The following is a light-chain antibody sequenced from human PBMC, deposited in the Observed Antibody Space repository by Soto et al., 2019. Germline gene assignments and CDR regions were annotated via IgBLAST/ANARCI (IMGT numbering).Light chain of an antibody. V-gene: IGKV3-15*01. CDR2: GAS. CDR3: QQYNNWPPVFS. Sequence: EIVMTQSPATLSVSPGERATLSCRASQRVSRNLAWYQQKPGQAPRLLIYGASTRATGIPARFSGSGSGTEFTLTISSLQSEDFAVYYCQQYNNWPPVFSFGPGTKVDIK. J-gene: IGKJ3*01. CDR1: QRVSRN.